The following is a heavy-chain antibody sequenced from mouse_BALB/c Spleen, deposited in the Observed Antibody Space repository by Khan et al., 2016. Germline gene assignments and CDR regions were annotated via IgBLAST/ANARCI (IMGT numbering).Heavy chain of an antibody. J-gene: IGHJ2*01. CDR3: AREGWLLGYFDY. CDR1: GYTFTSYT. CDR2: VNPSNAYT. V-gene: IGHV1-4*01. Sequence: QVQLQQSGAELARPGASVRMSCTASGYTFTSYTMHWVKQGPGPGLEWLGSVNPSNAYTNYNQKFKDKATLTADKSYSSAHMQLSSLTSEDSAVYYCAREGWLLGYFDYWGQGTTLTVSS. D-gene: IGHD2-3*01.